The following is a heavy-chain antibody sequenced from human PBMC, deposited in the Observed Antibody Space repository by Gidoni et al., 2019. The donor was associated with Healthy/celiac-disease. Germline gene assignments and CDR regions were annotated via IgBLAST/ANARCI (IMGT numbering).Heavy chain of an antibody. CDR1: GGTFSSYA. CDR3: ARDRYYYDSSGPSLPFDY. CDR2: VILIFGTG. J-gene: IGHJ4*02. V-gene: IGHV1-69*18. Sequence: QVQLVQSGAEMKKPGSSVKVSCKASGGTFSSYAISWVRQAHGQGLEWVGRVILIFGTGNNAQKLQGRGRITADESTSTDYMELSSLRSEDTAVYYCARDRYYYDSSGPSLPFDYWGQGTLVTVSS. D-gene: IGHD3-22*01.